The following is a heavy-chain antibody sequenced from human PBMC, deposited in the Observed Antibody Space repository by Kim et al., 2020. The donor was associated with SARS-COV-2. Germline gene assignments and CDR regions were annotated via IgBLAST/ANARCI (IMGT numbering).Heavy chain of an antibody. D-gene: IGHD3-3*01. J-gene: IGHJ4*02. CDR3: ARDYDFWSGKPGDYFDY. Sequence: GGSLRLSCAASGFTFSSYAMHWVRQAPGKGLEWVAVISYDGSNKYYGDSVKGRFTISRDNSKNTLYLQMNSLRAEDTAVYYCARDYDFWSGKPGDYFDYWGQGTLVTVSS. V-gene: IGHV3-30-3*01. CDR1: GFTFSSYA. CDR2: ISYDGSNK.